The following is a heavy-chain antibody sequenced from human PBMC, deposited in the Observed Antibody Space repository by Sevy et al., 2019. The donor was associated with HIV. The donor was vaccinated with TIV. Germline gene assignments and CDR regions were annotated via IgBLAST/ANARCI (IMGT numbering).Heavy chain of an antibody. J-gene: IGHJ6*03. V-gene: IGHV4-34*01. CDR2: INHSGST. CDR3: ARTLFYYYGSGSYRYYYYYMDV. Sequence: SETLSLTCAVYGGSFSGYYWSWIRQPPGKGLEWIGEINHSGSTNYSPSLKSRVTISVDTSKNQFSLKLSSVTAADTAVYYCARTLFYYYGSGSYRYYYYYMDVWGKGTTVTVSS. CDR1: GGSFSGYY. D-gene: IGHD3-10*01.